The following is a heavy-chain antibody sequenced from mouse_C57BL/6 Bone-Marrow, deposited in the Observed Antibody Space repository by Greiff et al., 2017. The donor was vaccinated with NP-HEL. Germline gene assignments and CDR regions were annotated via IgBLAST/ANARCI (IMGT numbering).Heavy chain of an antibody. V-gene: IGHV4-1*01. Sequence: EVQLVESGGGLVQPGGSLKLSCAASGIDFSRYWMSWVRRAPGKGLEWIGEINPDSSTINYAPSLKDKFIISRDNAKNTLYLQMSKVRSEDTALYYCARRDYGSSYDDWYFDVWGTGTTVTVSS. CDR1: GIDFSRYW. CDR3: ARRDYGSSYDDWYFDV. CDR2: INPDSSTI. D-gene: IGHD1-1*01. J-gene: IGHJ1*03.